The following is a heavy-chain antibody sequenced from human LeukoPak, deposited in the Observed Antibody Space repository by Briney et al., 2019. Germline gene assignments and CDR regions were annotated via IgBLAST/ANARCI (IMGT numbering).Heavy chain of an antibody. Sequence: SETLSLTCSVSGGSISDYYWTWIRQPPGKGLEWIGYVYYSGSTNYNPSLKSRVTISIDTSKNQFSLKLSSVTAADTAVYYCARADYYYGTSGYYLVDPWGQGTLVTVSS. CDR3: ARADYYYGTSGYYLVDP. J-gene: IGHJ5*02. CDR1: GGSISDYY. CDR2: VYYSGST. V-gene: IGHV4-59*01. D-gene: IGHD3-22*01.